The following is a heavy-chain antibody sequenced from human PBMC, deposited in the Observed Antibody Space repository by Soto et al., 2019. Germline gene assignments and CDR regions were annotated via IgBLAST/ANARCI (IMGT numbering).Heavy chain of an antibody. Sequence: VASVKVSWEASGYAFTSYSMHCVRQAPGQRLEWMGWINAGNGNTKYSQKFQGRVTITRDTSASTAYMELSSLRSEDTAVYYCARGGSYSDFDYWGQGTMVTVSS. CDR2: INAGNGNT. CDR3: ARGGSYSDFDY. J-gene: IGHJ4*02. V-gene: IGHV1-3*01. D-gene: IGHD1-26*01. CDR1: GYAFTSYS.